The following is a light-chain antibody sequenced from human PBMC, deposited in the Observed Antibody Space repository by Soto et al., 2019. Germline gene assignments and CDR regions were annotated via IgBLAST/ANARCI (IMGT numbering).Light chain of an antibody. CDR3: QQYYSTPFT. CDR2: WAS. J-gene: IGKJ3*01. CDR1: QSVLYSSNNKNY. V-gene: IGKV4-1*01. Sequence: DIVMTQSPDSLAVSLGERATINCKSSQSVLYSSNNKNYLAWYPQKPGQPPKLLIYWASTRESGVPDRFSGSGSGTDFTLTISILQAEDVAVYYCQQYYSTPFTFGPGTKVDIK.